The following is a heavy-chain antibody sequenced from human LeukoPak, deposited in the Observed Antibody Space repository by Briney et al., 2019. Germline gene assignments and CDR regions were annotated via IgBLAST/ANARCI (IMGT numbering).Heavy chain of an antibody. CDR2: ISPILGIA. V-gene: IGHV1-69*04. Sequence: GASVKVSCKASGGTFSSYAISWVRQAPGQGLEWMGRISPILGIANYAQKFQGRVTITADKSTSTAYMELSSLRSEDTAGYYCARETHDYGDYELPPGETGQNWFDPWGQGTLVTVSS. D-gene: IGHD4-17*01. CDR3: ARETHDYGDYELPPGETGQNWFDP. CDR1: GGTFSSYA. J-gene: IGHJ5*02.